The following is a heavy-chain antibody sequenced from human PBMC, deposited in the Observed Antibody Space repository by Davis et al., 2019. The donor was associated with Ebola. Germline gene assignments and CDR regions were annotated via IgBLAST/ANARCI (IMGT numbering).Heavy chain of an antibody. V-gene: IGHV3-66*04. CDR1: GGSISSSSYY. CDR2: FGTGGDT. Sequence: GGSLRLSCTVSGGSISSSSYYWGWIRQPPGKGLEWVSTFGTGGDTYYADSVKGRFTISRDNSKNTIYLQMNSLRAEDTAVYYCARHCVYDYYNGLDVWGQGTTVTVSS. CDR3: ARHCVYDYYNGLDV. J-gene: IGHJ6*02. D-gene: IGHD2-21*01.